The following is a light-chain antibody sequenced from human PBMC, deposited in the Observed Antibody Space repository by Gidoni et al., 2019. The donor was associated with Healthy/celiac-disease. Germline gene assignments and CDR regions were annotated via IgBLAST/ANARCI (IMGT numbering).Light chain of an antibody. CDR3: QQSYSTLWT. CDR2: AAS. Sequence: DIQITQSPSSLSASVGDRVTITCRASQSISSYLNWYQQKPGKAPKLMIYAASSLQSGVPSRFSGSVSGTDFTLTISSLQPEDFENYYCQQSYSTLWTLGQGTKVEIK. CDR1: QSISSY. J-gene: IGKJ1*01. V-gene: IGKV1-39*01.